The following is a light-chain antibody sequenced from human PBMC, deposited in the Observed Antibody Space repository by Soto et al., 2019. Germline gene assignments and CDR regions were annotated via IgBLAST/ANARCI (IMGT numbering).Light chain of an antibody. Sequence: QSALTQPPSASGSPGQSVTISCTGTSSDVGGYNYVSWYQQHPGKAPKLMIYEVSKRPSGFPDRFSGSKSGNTASLTVSGLQAEDEADYYCSSYAGSLYGFGTGTKLTVL. CDR1: SSDVGGYNY. CDR2: EVS. CDR3: SSYAGSLYG. V-gene: IGLV2-8*01. J-gene: IGLJ1*01.